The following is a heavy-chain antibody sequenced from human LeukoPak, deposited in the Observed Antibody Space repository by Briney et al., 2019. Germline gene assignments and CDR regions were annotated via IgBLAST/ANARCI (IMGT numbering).Heavy chain of an antibody. CDR1: GFTFSSYA. CDR3: ASLGRLYYDSSGYYLDY. Sequence: PGGSLRLSCSASGFTFSSYAMNWVRQAPGKGLEWVSYISSGSSTIYYADSVKGRFTISRDNAKNSLYLQMNSLRDEDTAVYYCASLGRLYYDSSGYYLDYWGQGAPVTVSS. CDR2: ISSGSSTI. V-gene: IGHV3-48*02. J-gene: IGHJ4*02. D-gene: IGHD3-22*01.